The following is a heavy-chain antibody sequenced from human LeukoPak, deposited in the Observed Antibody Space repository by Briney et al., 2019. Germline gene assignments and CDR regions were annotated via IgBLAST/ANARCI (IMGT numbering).Heavy chain of an antibody. Sequence: PGGSLRLSCAASGFTFSSYAMSWVRQAPGKGLEWVSAISGSGGSTYYADSVKGRFTISRDNAKNSLYLQMNSLRAEDTALYYCAKDVSSSWYFWYFDLWGRGTLVTVSS. V-gene: IGHV3-23*01. CDR2: ISGSGGST. D-gene: IGHD6-13*01. CDR1: GFTFSSYA. J-gene: IGHJ2*01. CDR3: AKDVSSSWYFWYFDL.